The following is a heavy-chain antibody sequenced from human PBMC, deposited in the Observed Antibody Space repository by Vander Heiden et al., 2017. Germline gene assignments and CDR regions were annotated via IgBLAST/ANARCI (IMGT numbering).Heavy chain of an antibody. V-gene: IGHV3-53*02. CDR1: GFTVSSNY. CDR3: ARGWFGELLPEAFDY. CDR2: IYSGGST. Sequence: EVQLVETGGGLVQPGGSLRLSCAASGFTVSSNYMRWGCQARGKGLEWVSVIYSGGSTYYADSVKGRFTISRDNSKNTLYLQMNSLRAEDTAVYYCARGWFGELLPEAFDYWGQGTLVTVSS. J-gene: IGHJ4*02. D-gene: IGHD3-10*01.